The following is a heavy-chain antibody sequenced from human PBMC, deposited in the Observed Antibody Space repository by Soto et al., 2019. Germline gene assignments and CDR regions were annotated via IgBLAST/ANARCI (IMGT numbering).Heavy chain of an antibody. J-gene: IGHJ4*02. CDR1: GESISSGGYY. Sequence: QVQLQESGPGLVKPSQTLSLTCNVSGESISSGGYYWSWIRHHPRKGLEWIGYIYDSESAYYNPSLKSRVTISMDTSKHHFAMRLSSVTDADTAVYYCARASSSSSAADYWGQGTLVTVSS. CDR3: ARASSSSSAADY. CDR2: IYDSESA. D-gene: IGHD6-6*01. V-gene: IGHV4-31*03.